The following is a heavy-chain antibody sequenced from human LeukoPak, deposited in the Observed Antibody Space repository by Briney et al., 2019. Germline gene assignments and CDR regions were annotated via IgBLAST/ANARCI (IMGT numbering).Heavy chain of an antibody. V-gene: IGHV1-3*01. Sequence: GASVKVSCKASGYTFTSYAMHWVRQAPGQRLEWMGWINAGNGNTKYSQKFQGRVTITRDTSASTAYMELSSLRSEDTAVYYCARDPSSWYDAFDIWGQGTMVTVSS. CDR2: INAGNGNT. CDR3: ARDPSSWYDAFDI. D-gene: IGHD6-13*01. J-gene: IGHJ3*02. CDR1: GYTFTSYA.